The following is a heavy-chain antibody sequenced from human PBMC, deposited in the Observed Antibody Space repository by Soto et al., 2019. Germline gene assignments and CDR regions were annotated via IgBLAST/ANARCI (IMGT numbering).Heavy chain of an antibody. Sequence: PGGSLRLSCAASGFTFSSYSMNWVRQAPGKGLEWVSSISSSSYIYYADSVKGRFTISRDNAKNSLYLQMNSLRAEDTAVYYCASMSIAAAGAFDYWGQGTLVTVSS. CDR3: ASMSIAAAGAFDY. J-gene: IGHJ4*02. CDR2: ISSSSYI. CDR1: GFTFSSYS. V-gene: IGHV3-21*01. D-gene: IGHD6-13*01.